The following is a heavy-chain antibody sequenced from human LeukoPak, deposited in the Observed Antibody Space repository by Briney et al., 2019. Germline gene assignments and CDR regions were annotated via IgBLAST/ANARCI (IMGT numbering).Heavy chain of an antibody. D-gene: IGHD6-6*01. J-gene: IGHJ6*03. CDR2: IWYDGSNK. Sequence: GGSLRLSCAASGFTFSSYGMHWVRQAPGKGLEWAAVIWYDGSNKYYADSVKGRFTISRDNSKNTLYLQLNSLRAEDTAMYYCAKDMSSSPYYYYYYYMDVWGKGTTVTVSS. CDR3: AKDMSSSPYYYYYYYMDV. V-gene: IGHV3-30*02. CDR1: GFTFSSYG.